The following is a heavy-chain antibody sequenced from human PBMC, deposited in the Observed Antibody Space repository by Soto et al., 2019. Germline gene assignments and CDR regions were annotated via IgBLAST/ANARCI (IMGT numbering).Heavy chain of an antibody. Sequence: PGWSLRLSCAASVFTFISYGMHWVRQTPGKGLEWVAVISYDGTNKYYTDSVKGRFTISRDSSKNTLYLQMNSLRAEDTAVYYCAKDILQSDPYGMDVWGQGTTVTVSS. J-gene: IGHJ6*02. CDR1: VFTFISYG. CDR2: ISYDGTNK. V-gene: IGHV3-30*18. CDR3: AKDILQSDPYGMDV.